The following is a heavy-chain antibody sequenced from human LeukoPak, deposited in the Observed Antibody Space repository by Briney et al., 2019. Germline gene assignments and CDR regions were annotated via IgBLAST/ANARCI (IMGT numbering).Heavy chain of an antibody. V-gene: IGHV3-49*04. Sequence: PGGSLRLSCTASGFTFGDYAMTWVRQAPGKGLEWVGFIRSTIYGGTPEYAASVNGRFTISRDDFNGVAYLQTNSLKTEDTAVYYCARDQTPYYWGQGALVTVSS. CDR1: GFTFGDYA. CDR2: IRSTIYGGTP. CDR3: ARDQTPYY. J-gene: IGHJ4*02.